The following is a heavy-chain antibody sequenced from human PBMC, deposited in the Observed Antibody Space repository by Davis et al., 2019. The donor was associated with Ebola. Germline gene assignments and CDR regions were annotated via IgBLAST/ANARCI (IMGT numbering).Heavy chain of an antibody. J-gene: IGHJ4*02. CDR1: GGTFSSYA. CDR2: IIPIFGTA. V-gene: IGHV1-69*13. CDR3: ATTERAYCSGGSGYSGVFDY. D-gene: IGHD2-15*01. Sequence: SVKVSCKASGGTFSSYAISWVRQAPGQGLEWMGGIIPIFGTANYAQKFQGRVTITADESTSTAYMELSSLRSEDTAVYYCATTERAYCSGGSGYSGVFDYWGQGTLVTVSS.